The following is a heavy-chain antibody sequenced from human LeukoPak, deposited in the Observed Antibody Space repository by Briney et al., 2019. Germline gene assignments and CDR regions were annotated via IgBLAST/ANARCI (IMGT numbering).Heavy chain of an antibody. Sequence: SETLSLTCTVSGGSSSSYYWSWIRQPPGKGLEWIGYIYYSGSTNYNPSLKSRITISVDTSKNQFSLKLTSVSAADTAVYYCAREVSTLFDYWGQGRLVTVSS. CDR3: AREVSTLFDY. CDR1: GGSSSSYY. D-gene: IGHD5/OR15-5a*01. CDR2: IYYSGST. J-gene: IGHJ4*02. V-gene: IGHV4-59*12.